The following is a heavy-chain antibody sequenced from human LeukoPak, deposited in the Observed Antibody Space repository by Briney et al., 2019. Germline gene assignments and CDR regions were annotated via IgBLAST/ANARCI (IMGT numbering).Heavy chain of an antibody. J-gene: IGHJ3*02. CDR2: ITSSSSYM. D-gene: IGHD1-1*01. CDR1: GFSFDSYS. V-gene: IGHV3-21*01. Sequence: GGSLRLSCAASGFSFDSYSMNWVRQAPGKGLEWVSYITSSSSYMYYSDSAKGRFTISRDNAKNSLYLQMNSLRGEDTAVYYCARDLERSDFDIWGQGTMVTVSS. CDR3: ARDLERSDFDI.